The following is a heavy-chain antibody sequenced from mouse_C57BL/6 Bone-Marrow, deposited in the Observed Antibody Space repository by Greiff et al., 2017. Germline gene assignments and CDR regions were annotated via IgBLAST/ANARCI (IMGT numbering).Heavy chain of an antibody. CDR2: IHPNSGST. J-gene: IGHJ3*01. CDR1: GYTFTSYW. D-gene: IGHD2-4*01. CDR3: ARDDDYDGLFAY. Sequence: QVQLQQPGAELVKPGASVKLSCKASGYTFTSYWMHWVKQRPGQGLEWIGMIHPNSGSTNYNEKFKSKATLTVDKSSSTAYMQRSSLTSEDSAVYCCARDDDYDGLFAYWGQGTLVTVSA. V-gene: IGHV1-64*01.